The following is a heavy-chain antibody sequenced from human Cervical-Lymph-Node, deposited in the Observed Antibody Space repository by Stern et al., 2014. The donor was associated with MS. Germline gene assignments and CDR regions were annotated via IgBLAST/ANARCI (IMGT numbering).Heavy chain of an antibody. Sequence: EVQLLESGAEVKKPGATVKISCKVSGYTFTEYYMHWVQQAPGKGLEWVGLVDPENGRTIYAKKFQGRVTITADRSADTAYMEVSSLRSEDTAVYYCTTGAGANFDYWGQGTLVSVSS. CDR2: VDPENGRT. D-gene: IGHD6-19*01. CDR3: TTGAGANFDY. CDR1: GYTFTEYY. J-gene: IGHJ4*02. V-gene: IGHV1-69-2*01.